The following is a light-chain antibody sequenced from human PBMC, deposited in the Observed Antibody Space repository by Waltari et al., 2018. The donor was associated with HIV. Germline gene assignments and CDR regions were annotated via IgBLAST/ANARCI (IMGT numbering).Light chain of an antibody. CDR2: NNN. CDR1: ISNIGKNT. V-gene: IGLV1-44*01. CDR3: ASWDDRLSGQGV. J-gene: IGLJ3*02. Sequence: QPMLTQPPSASGIPGQRVTISCSGTISNIGKNTVNWYQQFPGTAPKLLIYNNNQRPAGVPGRFSGSKSGSSASLAIRGLQSEDEADYYCASWDDRLSGQGVFGGGTRLTVL.